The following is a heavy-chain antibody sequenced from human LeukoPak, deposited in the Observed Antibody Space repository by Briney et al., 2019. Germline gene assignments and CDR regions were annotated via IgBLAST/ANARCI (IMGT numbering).Heavy chain of an antibody. J-gene: IGHJ5*02. V-gene: IGHV4-39*01. CDR2: IYYDGRT. CDR1: GGSITSSSYP. D-gene: IGHD3-10*01. Sequence: SETLSLSCTVSGGSITSSSYPWGWIRQPPGKGLEWIGSIYYDGRTYDNPSLRSRLSMSMDRSKKQFSLKLYSMTAADTAVYYCARHKGPGFGEFFDLWGRGKPVRVSS. CDR3: ARHKGPGFGEFFDL.